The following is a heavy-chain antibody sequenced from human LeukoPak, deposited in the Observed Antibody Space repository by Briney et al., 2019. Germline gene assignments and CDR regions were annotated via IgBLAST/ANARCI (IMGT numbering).Heavy chain of an antibody. CDR2: IYPGDSDT. Sequence: GESLKISCKGSGYSFTSYWIGWVRQMPGKGLEWMGIIYPGDSDTRNSPSFQGQVTISVDRSISTAYLQWSSLKASDTAMYYCARAESVGSWFAFDIWGQGTMVTVAS. D-gene: IGHD1-26*01. J-gene: IGHJ3*02. CDR1: GYSFTSYW. V-gene: IGHV5-51*01. CDR3: ARAESVGSWFAFDI.